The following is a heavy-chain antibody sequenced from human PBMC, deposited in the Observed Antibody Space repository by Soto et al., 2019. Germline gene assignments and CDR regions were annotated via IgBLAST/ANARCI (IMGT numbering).Heavy chain of an antibody. CDR1: GYTFTSYG. V-gene: IGHV1-18*01. Sequence: ASVKVSCKASGYTFTSYGISWVRQAPGQGLEWMGWISAYNGNTNYAQKLQGRVTMTRATSTSTAYMELRSLRSDDTAVYYCARDYRSGSNWFDPWGQGTLVTVSS. D-gene: IGHD1-26*01. CDR2: ISAYNGNT. CDR3: ARDYRSGSNWFDP. J-gene: IGHJ5*02.